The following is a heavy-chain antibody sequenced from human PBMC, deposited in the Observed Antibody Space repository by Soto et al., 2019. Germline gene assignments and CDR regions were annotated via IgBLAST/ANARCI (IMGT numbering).Heavy chain of an antibody. CDR3: ASPSLLGSGYYRVAFDI. V-gene: IGHV3-7*05. CDR1: GFTFSTYW. CDR2: IRPDGSEK. Sequence: GGSLRLSCAASGFTFSTYWMTWVRQAPGKGLEWVANIRPDGSEKWYVGSVKGRFTISRDNAKNSLYLQMNSLRAEDTAVYYCASPSLLGSGYYRVAFDIWGQGTMVTVSS. D-gene: IGHD3-22*01. J-gene: IGHJ3*02.